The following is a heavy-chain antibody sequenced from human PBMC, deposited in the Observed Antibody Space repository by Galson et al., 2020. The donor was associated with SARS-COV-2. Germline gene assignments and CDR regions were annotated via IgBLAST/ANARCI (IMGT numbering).Heavy chain of an antibody. V-gene: IGHV4-59*01. D-gene: IGHD5-12*01. CDR2: IYNSRST. CDR3: ARAGYGGNIMDY. CDR1: GVSISSYY. Sequence: ETSETLSLTCAVSGVSISSYYWSWIRLPPGKGLEWIGYIYNSRSTNYNPSLKNRVTISVDTPKNQFSLRLTSVTAADTAVYYCARAGYGGNIMDYWGQGTLVTVSS. J-gene: IGHJ4*02.